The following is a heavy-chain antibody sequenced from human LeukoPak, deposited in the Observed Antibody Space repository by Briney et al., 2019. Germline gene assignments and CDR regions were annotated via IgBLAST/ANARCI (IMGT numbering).Heavy chain of an antibody. Sequence: SETLSLTCTVSGGSISSGGYYWSWIRQPPGKGLEWIGEINHSGSTNYNPSLKSRVTISVDTSKNQFSLKLSSVTAADTAVYYCARAMVRGVRSDYWGQGTLVTVSS. CDR3: ARAMVRGVRSDY. CDR1: GGSISSGGYY. J-gene: IGHJ4*02. D-gene: IGHD3-10*01. V-gene: IGHV4-61*08. CDR2: INHSGST.